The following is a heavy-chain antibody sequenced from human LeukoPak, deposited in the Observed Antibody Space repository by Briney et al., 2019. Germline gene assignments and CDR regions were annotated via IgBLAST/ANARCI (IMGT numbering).Heavy chain of an antibody. CDR3: ARLLFGDDAFDI. D-gene: IGHD2-2*01. CDR1: GYTFTGYY. CDR2: INPSGGST. J-gene: IGHJ3*02. Sequence: GASVKVSCKASGYTFTGYYMHWVRQAPGQGLEWMGIINPSGGSTSYAQKFQGRVTMTRDMSTSTVYMELSSLRSEDTAVYYCARLLFGDDAFDIWGQGTMVTVSS. V-gene: IGHV1-46*01.